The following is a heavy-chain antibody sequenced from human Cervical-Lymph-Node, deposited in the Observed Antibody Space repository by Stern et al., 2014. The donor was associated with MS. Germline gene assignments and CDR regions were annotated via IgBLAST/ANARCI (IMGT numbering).Heavy chain of an antibody. Sequence: QVQLVQSGAEVKKPGSSVKVSCKASGDTFSSYAINWVRQVPGQGLEWMGEIPPVFGTTNYAQKFQGGVTITADKSTNTAYMELMALRSEDTAVYYCARGGGLVGYFDYWGQGTLVSVSS. CDR1: GDTFSSYA. D-gene: IGHD1-26*01. CDR2: IPPVFGTT. V-gene: IGHV1-69*06. J-gene: IGHJ4*02. CDR3: ARGGGLVGYFDY.